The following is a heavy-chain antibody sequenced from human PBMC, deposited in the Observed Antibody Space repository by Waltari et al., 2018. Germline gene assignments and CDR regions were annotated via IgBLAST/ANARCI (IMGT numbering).Heavy chain of an antibody. D-gene: IGHD4-17*01. CDR2: IGRSVSTS. CDR3: ARRDDYGDDPFWT. V-gene: IGHV3-48*03. CDR1: GFIFSNYE. Sequence: EEHLVESGGGLVQPGGSLRLSCAASGFIFSNYEMNWIRQAPGKGLEGVSYIGRSVSTSFYADSVKGQFTISRDNAKNSWYLQMNSLRAEDTAVYYCARRDDYGDDPFWTWGQGTLVTVSS. J-gene: IGHJ5*02.